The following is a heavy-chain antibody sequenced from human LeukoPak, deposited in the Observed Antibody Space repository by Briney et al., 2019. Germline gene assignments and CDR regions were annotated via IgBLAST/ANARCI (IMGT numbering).Heavy chain of an antibody. J-gene: IGHJ5*02. Sequence: WGSVRRLASGCRFKFYEIHWPRNRQAPGKGLEWVSYISGSSIYTRYADSVKGRFTISRDNAKNSLYLQMNSLRAEVTALYYCVLVNKGYFLDLWGQGTLVTVSS. CDR1: RFKFYEIH. CDR2: ISGSSIYT. V-gene: IGHV3-11*03. CDR3: VLVNKGYFLDL. D-gene: IGHD3-22*01.